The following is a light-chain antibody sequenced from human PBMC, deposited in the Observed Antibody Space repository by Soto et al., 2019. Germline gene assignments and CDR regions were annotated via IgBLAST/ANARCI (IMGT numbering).Light chain of an antibody. J-gene: IGKJ5*01. CDR1: QSVRDN. V-gene: IGKV3-11*01. CDR2: GAS. CDR3: QQRSNWPIT. Sequence: EILLTQSPATLAVSPGEGATLSCRASQSVRDNLAWYQQKPGQAPRLLINGASTRATGVPARFSGWGSGTDFTLTISSLEPEDFAVYYCQQRSNWPITFGQGTRLEIK.